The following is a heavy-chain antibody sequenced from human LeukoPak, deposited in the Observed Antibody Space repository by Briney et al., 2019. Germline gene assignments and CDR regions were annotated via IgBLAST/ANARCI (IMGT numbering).Heavy chain of an antibody. J-gene: IGHJ4*02. CDR2: IRSKANSYAT. CDR1: GFTFNGSA. V-gene: IGHV3-73*01. CDR3: VRQLYSSGWFYFDS. D-gene: IGHD6-19*01. Sequence: GGSLRLSCAASGFTFNGSAIHWVRQASGKGLEWVGRIRSKANSYATEYAASVKGRFTVSRDDSKSTAYLQMNSLKTEDTAVYYCVRQLYSSGWFYFDSWGQGTLVTVSS.